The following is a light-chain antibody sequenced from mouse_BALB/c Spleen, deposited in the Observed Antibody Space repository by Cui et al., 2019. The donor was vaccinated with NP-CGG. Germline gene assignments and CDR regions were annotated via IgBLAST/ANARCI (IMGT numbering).Light chain of an antibody. CDR1: TGAVTTSNY. J-gene: IGLJ1*01. CDR2: GTN. Sequence: AVVTHASLLTTSPVETVTLTCRSSTGAVTTSNYANWVQEKPDHLFTGLIGGTNNRAPGVPARFSGSLIGDKAALTITGAQTEDEAIYFCALWYSNHWVFGGGTKLTVL. CDR3: ALWYSNHWV. V-gene: IGLV1*01.